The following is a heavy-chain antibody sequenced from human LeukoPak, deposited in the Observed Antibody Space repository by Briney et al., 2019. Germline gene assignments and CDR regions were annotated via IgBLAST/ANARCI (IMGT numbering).Heavy chain of an antibody. Sequence: ASVKVSCKASGYTFTGYYMHWVRQAPGQGLEWMGRINPSSGGTNYAQKFQGRVTMTRDTSTSTAYMELSRLRSDDTAVYYCARDNYSSSDYWGQGTLVTVSS. CDR3: ARDNYSSSDY. J-gene: IGHJ4*02. CDR1: GYTFTGYY. V-gene: IGHV1-2*06. D-gene: IGHD6-6*01. CDR2: INPSSGGT.